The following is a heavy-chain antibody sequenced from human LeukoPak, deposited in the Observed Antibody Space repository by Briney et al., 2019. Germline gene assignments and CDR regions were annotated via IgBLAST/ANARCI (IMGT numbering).Heavy chain of an antibody. CDR3: AKSIGGVVVVAADF. CDR1: GFTFSSYA. V-gene: IGHV3-23*01. CDR2: ISGSGGGT. Sequence: GGSLRLSCAASGFTFSSYAMTWVRQAPGKGLEWVSVISGSGGGTHYADSVKGRFTLSRENSKNNVFLQMNSLRAEDTAFYYCAKSIGGVVVVAADFWGQGTLVTVSS. D-gene: IGHD2-15*01. J-gene: IGHJ4*02.